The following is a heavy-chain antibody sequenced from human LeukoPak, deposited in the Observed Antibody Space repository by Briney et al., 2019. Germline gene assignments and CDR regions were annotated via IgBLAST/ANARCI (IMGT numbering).Heavy chain of an antibody. CDR1: GVSISGDY. CDR3: ARGWGYMDV. Sequence: SETLSLTCTVSGVSISGDYWSWIRQPAGQGLEWIGRINTSGKSNYHPSLKSRVTMSVDTSKNQFSLKLSSVTAADTAVYYCARGWGYMDVWGKGTTVTVSS. D-gene: IGHD1-26*01. J-gene: IGHJ6*03. CDR2: INTSGKS. V-gene: IGHV4-4*07.